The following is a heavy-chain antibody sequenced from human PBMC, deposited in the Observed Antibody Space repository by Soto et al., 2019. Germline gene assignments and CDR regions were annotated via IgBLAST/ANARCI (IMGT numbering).Heavy chain of an antibody. J-gene: IGHJ6*02. CDR1: GYSFTSYW. Sequence: TGESLKISCKGSGYSFTSYWISWVRQMPGKGLEWMGRIDPSDSYTNYSPSFQGHVTISADKSISTAYLQWSSLKASDTAMYYCARPNGYCSGGSCYSSHYGMDVWGQGTTVTVSS. CDR2: IDPSDSYT. CDR3: ARPNGYCSGGSCYSSHYGMDV. D-gene: IGHD2-15*01. V-gene: IGHV5-10-1*01.